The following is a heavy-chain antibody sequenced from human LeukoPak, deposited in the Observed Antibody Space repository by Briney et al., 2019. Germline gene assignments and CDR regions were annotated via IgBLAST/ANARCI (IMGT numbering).Heavy chain of an antibody. V-gene: IGHV4-59*11. CDR1: GVSINSHY. CDR3: ATYGSSVADAYYYYMDV. CDR2: IYDSESA. J-gene: IGHJ6*03. D-gene: IGHD6-6*01. Sequence: SETLSVTCTVSGVSINSHYWSWIRQPPGKGLEWIGFIYDSESANYKSSLKSRVTMTVDTSKNQFSLKLNSVTAADTAVYYCATYGSSVADAYYYYMDVWGKGTTVTVSS.